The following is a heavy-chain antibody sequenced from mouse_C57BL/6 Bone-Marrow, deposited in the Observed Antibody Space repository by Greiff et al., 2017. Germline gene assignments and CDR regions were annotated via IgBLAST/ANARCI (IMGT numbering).Heavy chain of an antibody. Sequence: QVQLQQPGAELVKPGASVKLSCKASGYTFTSYWMHWVKQRPGQGLEWIGMIHPNSGSTNDNEKFKSKATLTVDKSSSTAYMQLSSLTSEDSAVYYCARWLLSYYAMDYWGQGTSVTVSS. D-gene: IGHD2-3*01. CDR1: GYTFTSYW. CDR2: IHPNSGST. V-gene: IGHV1-64*01. J-gene: IGHJ4*01. CDR3: ARWLLSYYAMDY.